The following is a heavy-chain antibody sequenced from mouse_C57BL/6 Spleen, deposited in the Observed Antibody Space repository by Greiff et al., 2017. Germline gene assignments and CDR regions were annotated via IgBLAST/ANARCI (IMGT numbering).Heavy chain of an antibody. Sequence: QVQLQQSGPELVKPGASVKISCKASGYSFTSYYIHWVKQRPGQGLEWIGWIYPGGGNTKYNEKFKGKATLTADTSSSTAYMQLSSLTSEDSAVYYCARRYYDSSPNWVPFADWGQGTLVTVAA. CDR3: ARRYYDSSPNWVPFAD. CDR1: GYSFTSYY. D-gene: IGHD1-1*01. V-gene: IGHV1-66*01. J-gene: IGHJ3*01. CDR2: IYPGGGNT.